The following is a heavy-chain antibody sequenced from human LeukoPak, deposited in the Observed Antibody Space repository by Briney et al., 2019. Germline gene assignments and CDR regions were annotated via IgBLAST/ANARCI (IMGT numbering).Heavy chain of an antibody. CDR2: IIPMYDIK. V-gene: IGHV1-69*17. CDR3: ARDRIVGPMESAFDI. J-gene: IGHJ3*02. CDR1: GATFTSKT. Sequence: SVKVSCKASGATFTSKTISWVRQAPGQGLEWMGRIIPMYDIKDYAQKFQGRVTITADKSTSTAYMELSSLTAEDTAVYYCARDRIVGPMESAFDIWGQGTMVTVSP. D-gene: IGHD1-26*01.